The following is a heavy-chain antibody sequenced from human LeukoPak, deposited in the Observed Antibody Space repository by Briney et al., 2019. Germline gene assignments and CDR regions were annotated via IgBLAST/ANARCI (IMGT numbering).Heavy chain of an antibody. Sequence: ASVTVSCKASGYAFTSYYMHWVRQAPGQGVEGVGIINPSGGSTSYAQTFQGRVTMTRDTSTSTVYMELSSLRSEDTAVYYCARGPQRIFWSARDYYYYMDVWGKGTTVTVSS. V-gene: IGHV1-46*01. J-gene: IGHJ6*03. CDR2: INPSGGST. CDR1: GYAFTSYY. CDR3: ARGPQRIFWSARDYYYYMDV. D-gene: IGHD3-3*01.